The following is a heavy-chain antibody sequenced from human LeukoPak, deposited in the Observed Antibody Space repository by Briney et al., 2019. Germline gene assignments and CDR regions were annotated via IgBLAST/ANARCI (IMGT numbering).Heavy chain of an antibody. CDR2: IYYSGST. V-gene: IGHV4-59*01. J-gene: IGHJ6*02. D-gene: IGHD6-13*01. Sequence: ETLSLTCTVSGGSISSYYWSWIRQPPGKGLEWIGYIYYSGSTNYNPSLKSRVTISVDTSKNQFSLKLSSVTAADTAVYYCARAAAPYYYYGMDVWGQGTTVTVSS. CDR3: ARAAAPYYYYGMDV. CDR1: GGSISSYY.